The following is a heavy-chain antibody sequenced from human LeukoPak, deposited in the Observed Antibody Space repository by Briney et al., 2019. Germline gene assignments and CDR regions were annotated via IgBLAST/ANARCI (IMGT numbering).Heavy chain of an antibody. Sequence: GGSLRLSCAASRFTFSRYGMHWVRQAPGKGLEWVAFIRYDGSNKHYADSVKGRFTISRDNAKNSLYLQMNSLRAEDTAVYYCARGAVWFGELLFWDYWGQGTLVTVSS. CDR2: IRYDGSNK. J-gene: IGHJ4*02. V-gene: IGHV3-30*02. CDR3: ARGAVWFGELLFWDY. D-gene: IGHD3-10*01. CDR1: RFTFSRYG.